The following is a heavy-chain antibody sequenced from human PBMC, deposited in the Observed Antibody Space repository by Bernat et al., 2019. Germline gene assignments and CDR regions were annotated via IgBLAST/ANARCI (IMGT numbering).Heavy chain of an antibody. V-gene: IGHV1-69*01. CDR3: ARGAFDFWSGYYLPRFDY. D-gene: IGHD3-3*01. J-gene: IGHJ4*02. Sequence: QVQLVQSGAEVKKPGSSVKVSCKASGGTFSSYAISWVRQAPGQGLEWMGGIIPIFGTANYAQKFQGRVTSTADESTSTAYMELSSLRSEDTAVYYCARGAFDFWSGYYLPRFDYWGQGTLVTVSS. CDR1: GGTFSSYA. CDR2: IIPIFGTA.